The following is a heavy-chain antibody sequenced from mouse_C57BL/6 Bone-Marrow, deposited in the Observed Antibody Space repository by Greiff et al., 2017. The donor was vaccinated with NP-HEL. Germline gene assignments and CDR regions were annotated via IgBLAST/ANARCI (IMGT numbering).Heavy chain of an antibody. V-gene: IGHV8-8*01. CDR2: ISWADDK. J-gene: IGHJ2*01. Sequence: QVTLKESGPGLLQPSQTLSLTCSFSGFSLSTFGMGVGWIRQPSGQGLEWMAHISWADDKYYQPALNSRPTTSNDTSKNQVFLKIANVDTADTATYYCARIACYNGSSPSYLDYWGQGTTLTVSS. CDR3: ARIACYNGSSPSYLDY. D-gene: IGHD1-1*01. CDR1: GFSLSTFGMG.